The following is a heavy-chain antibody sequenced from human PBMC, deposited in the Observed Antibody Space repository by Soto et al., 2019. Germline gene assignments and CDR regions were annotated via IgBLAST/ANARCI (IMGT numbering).Heavy chain of an antibody. CDR3: ARRSSESRSSGLGY. J-gene: IGHJ4*02. Sequence: GGSLRLSCAASGFTFSSYAMHWVRQAPGKGLEWVAVIWYDGSNKYYADSVKGRFTISRDNSKNTLYLQMNSLRAEDTAVYYCARRSSESRSSGLGYWGQGTLVTVSS. V-gene: IGHV3-33*08. D-gene: IGHD6-19*01. CDR1: GFTFSSYA. CDR2: IWYDGSNK.